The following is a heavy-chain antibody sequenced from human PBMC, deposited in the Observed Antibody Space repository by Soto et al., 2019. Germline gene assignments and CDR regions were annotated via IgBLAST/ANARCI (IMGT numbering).Heavy chain of an antibody. J-gene: IGHJ4*02. CDR3: ARVRGGGSEYFFDY. Sequence: VASVKVSCKASGYTFTRYNVHWVRQAPGQGLEWMAIINPSGGTTYYVQKFEGRVTLTTDTSTSTVYMELSSLRSDDTAVYYCARVRGGGSEYFFDYWGQGTLVTVSP. D-gene: IGHD2-15*01. CDR1: GYTFTRYN. CDR2: INPSGGTT. V-gene: IGHV1-46*01.